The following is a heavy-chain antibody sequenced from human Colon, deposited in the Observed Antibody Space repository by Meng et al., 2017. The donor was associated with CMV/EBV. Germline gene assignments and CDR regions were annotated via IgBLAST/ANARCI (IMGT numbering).Heavy chain of an antibody. Sequence: LKISCAASGFTFSDYFMTWIRQAPGKGLEWLSYISHTGQALYYADSVKGRFTMSRDNARKSLYLQMNSLRAEDTAIYYCAREGRKAADIWGQGTLVTVSS. D-gene: IGHD6-6*01. CDR3: AREGRKAADI. J-gene: IGHJ4*02. CDR1: GFTFSDYF. V-gene: IGHV3-11*01. CDR2: ISHTGQAL.